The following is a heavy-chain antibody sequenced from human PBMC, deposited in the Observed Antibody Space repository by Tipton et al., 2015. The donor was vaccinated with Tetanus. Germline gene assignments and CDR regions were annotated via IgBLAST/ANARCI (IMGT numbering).Heavy chain of an antibody. Sequence: SLRLSCAASGFTFSSYGMSWVRQAPAKRLEWVSGISGSGDSTYYADSVKGRFTISRDNSKLNLQMNSLRAEDRAVYYCAKSRASSHYRGAFESWGQGTMVTVSS. CDR3: AKSRASSHYRGAFES. D-gene: IGHD3-10*01. J-gene: IGHJ3*02. CDR2: ISGSGDST. V-gene: IGHV3-23*01. CDR1: GFTFSSYG.